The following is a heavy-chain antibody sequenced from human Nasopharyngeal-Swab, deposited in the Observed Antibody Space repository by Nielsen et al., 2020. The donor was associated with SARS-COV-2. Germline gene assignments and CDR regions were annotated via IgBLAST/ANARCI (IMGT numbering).Heavy chain of an antibody. CDR2: ISWNSGSI. Sequence: SLKISCVASGFTFDDYAMHWVRQAPGKGLEWVSGISWNSGSIGYADSVKGRFTISRDNAKNSLYLQMNSLRAEDTALYYCAKDIGMTTGNNWFDPWGQGTLVTVSS. CDR3: AKDIGMTTGNNWFDP. V-gene: IGHV3-9*01. CDR1: GFTFDDYA. J-gene: IGHJ5*02. D-gene: IGHD4-17*01.